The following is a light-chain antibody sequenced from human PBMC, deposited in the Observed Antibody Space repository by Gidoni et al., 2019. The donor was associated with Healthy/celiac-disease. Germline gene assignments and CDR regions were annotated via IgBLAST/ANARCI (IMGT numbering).Light chain of an antibody. CDR2: GAS. V-gene: IGKV3-20*01. CDR3: QQYGSSPPLT. Sequence: EIVLTQSPGTLSLSPGERATLSCRASQSVSSSYLAWYKQKPGQAPRLLIYGASSRATGIPDRFSGSGSGTDFTLTISRLEPEDFAVYYCQQYGSSPPLTFGGXTKVEIK. CDR1: QSVSSSY. J-gene: IGKJ4*01.